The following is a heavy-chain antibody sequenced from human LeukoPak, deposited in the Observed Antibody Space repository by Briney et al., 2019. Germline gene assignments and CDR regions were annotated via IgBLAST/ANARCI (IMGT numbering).Heavy chain of an antibody. CDR3: ARDLYDSSGYYLYYYYGMDV. V-gene: IGHV3-7*01. CDR1: GFTFSSYW. J-gene: IGHJ6*02. Sequence: GGSLRLSCAASGFTFSSYWMSWVRQAPGKGLEWVANIKQDGSEKDYVDSVKGRFTIPRDNAKSSLYLQMNSLRAEDTAVYYCARDLYDSSGYYLYYYYGMDVWGQGTTVTVSS. D-gene: IGHD3-22*01. CDR2: IKQDGSEK.